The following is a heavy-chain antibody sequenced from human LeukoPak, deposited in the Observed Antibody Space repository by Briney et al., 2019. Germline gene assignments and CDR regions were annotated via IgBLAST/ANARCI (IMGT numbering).Heavy chain of an antibody. CDR1: GFTFSTYE. J-gene: IGHJ6*02. D-gene: IGHD3-10*01. CDR2: ISVGEPII. CDR3: ARGSLAAYYNGGSMDV. Sequence: GGSLRLSCAASGFTFSTYEVNWVRQAPGKGLEWVSHISVGEPIITYYADAVRGRFAISRDNAKNSVYMQLNSLRAEDTAVYYWARGSLAAYYNGGSMDVGGQGTTVTVSS. V-gene: IGHV3-48*03.